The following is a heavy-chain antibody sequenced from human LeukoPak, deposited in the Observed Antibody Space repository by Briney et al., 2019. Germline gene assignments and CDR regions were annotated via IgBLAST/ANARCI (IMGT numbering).Heavy chain of an antibody. Sequence: SVKLSCKASGGTFTSYAISWVRQAPAQGLEWMGGIIPIFGTANYAQKFEGRVTITADESTSTAYMELSSLRSDDTAVYYCATNVFTNYDILTGYSPWSQGSLVTVSS. CDR1: GGTFTSYA. CDR2: IIPIFGTA. D-gene: IGHD3-9*01. V-gene: IGHV1-69*13. CDR3: ATNVFTNYDILTGYSP. J-gene: IGHJ5*02.